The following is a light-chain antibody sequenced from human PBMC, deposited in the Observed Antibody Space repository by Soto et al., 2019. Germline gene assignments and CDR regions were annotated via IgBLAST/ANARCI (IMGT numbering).Light chain of an antibody. CDR2: AAS. CDR1: QTINNF. V-gene: IGKV1-39*01. Sequence: EIQVTQSPSSLSASVGDRVTITCRASQTINNFLNWYQKQPGKAPKVLIYAASSLQSGVPSRFSGSGSGTEFALTISSLQPDDFATYYCQQYNTYSWTFGPRTKVDIK. CDR3: QQYNTYSWT. J-gene: IGKJ1*01.